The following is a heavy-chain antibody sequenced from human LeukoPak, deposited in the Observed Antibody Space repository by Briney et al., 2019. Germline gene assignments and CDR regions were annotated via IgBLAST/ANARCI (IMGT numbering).Heavy chain of an antibody. CDR1: GFTFSSYS. D-gene: IGHD1-20*01. CDR3: ARRRYNWNAIDY. Sequence: GGSLRLSCAASGFTFSSYSMSWVRQAPGEGLEWVAHIKQDGGEENYVGSVKGRFTISRDNAKNSLYLQMNSLRAEDTAVYYCARRRYNWNAIDYWGQGTLVTVYS. J-gene: IGHJ4*02. CDR2: IKQDGGEE. V-gene: IGHV3-7*03.